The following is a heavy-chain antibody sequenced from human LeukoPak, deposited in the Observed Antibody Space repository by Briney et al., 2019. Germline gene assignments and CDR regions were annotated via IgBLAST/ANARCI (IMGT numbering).Heavy chain of an antibody. CDR2: IYPSDSDT. Sequence: GESLKISCKGFGYTFTSYWIGWVRQMPEKGLEWMGIIYPSDSDTRYSPSFQGQVTISADKSISIAYLQWSSLKASDTAMYYCVRRDSSGWFTVWRQGTLVTVSS. J-gene: IGHJ4*02. V-gene: IGHV5-51*01. CDR1: GYTFTSYW. D-gene: IGHD6-19*01. CDR3: VRRDSSGWFTV.